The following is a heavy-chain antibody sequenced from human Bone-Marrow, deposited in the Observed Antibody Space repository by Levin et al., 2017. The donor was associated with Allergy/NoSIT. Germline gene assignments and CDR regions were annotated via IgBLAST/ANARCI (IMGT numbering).Heavy chain of an antibody. Sequence: SETLSLTCTDSSGSINSFYWSWIRQPPGKGLEWIGYISDSGTTSYNPSLKNRVTISPHTSKNQFSLVLRSVTTADRAMYFCARSDVGPYGMDVWGQGTTVTVSS. CDR2: ISDSGTT. D-gene: IGHD1-26*01. V-gene: IGHV4-59*01. J-gene: IGHJ6*02. CDR3: ARSDVGPYGMDV. CDR1: SGSINSFY.